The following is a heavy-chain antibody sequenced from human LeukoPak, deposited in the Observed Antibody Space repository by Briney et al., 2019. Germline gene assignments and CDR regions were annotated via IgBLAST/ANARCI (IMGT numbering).Heavy chain of an antibody. CDR1: GFTFSDSW. CDR3: ARDAGWGYYDL. Sequence: GGSLRLSCAASGFTFSDSWMSWVRQAPGKGLEWVANINKEGNRKNYVDSVKGRFAISRDNANNSMLLQMTSLRAEDASVYFCARDAGWGYYDLWGQGTPVTVSS. D-gene: IGHD3-22*01. CDR2: INKEGNRK. J-gene: IGHJ1*01. V-gene: IGHV3-7*01.